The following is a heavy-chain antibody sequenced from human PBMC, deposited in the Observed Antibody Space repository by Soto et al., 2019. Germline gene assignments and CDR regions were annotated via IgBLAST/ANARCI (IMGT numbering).Heavy chain of an antibody. CDR2: IYPGDSDT. J-gene: IGHJ3*02. D-gene: IGHD3-22*01. CDR3: ARSLLINYYDSSGYYPNDAFDI. Sequence: GESLKISCKGSGYSFTSYWIGWVRQMPGKGLEWMGIIYPGDSDTRYSPSFQGQVTISADKSISTAYLQWSSLKASDTAMYYCARSLLINYYDSSGYYPNDAFDIWGQGTMVTVSS. CDR1: GYSFTSYW. V-gene: IGHV5-51*01.